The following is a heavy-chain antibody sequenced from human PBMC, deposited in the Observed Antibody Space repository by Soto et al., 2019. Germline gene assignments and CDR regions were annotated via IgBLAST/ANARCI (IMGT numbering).Heavy chain of an antibody. CDR3: ARIPYYYDSSGPPP. D-gene: IGHD3-22*01. J-gene: IGHJ5*02. V-gene: IGHV4-59*01. Sequence: PSETLSLTCTVSGGSISSYYWSWIRQPPGKGLEWIGYIYYSGSTNYNPSLKSRVTISVDTSKNQFSLKLSSVTAADTAVYYCARIPYYYDSSGPPPWGQGTLVTVSS. CDR1: GGSISSYY. CDR2: IYYSGST.